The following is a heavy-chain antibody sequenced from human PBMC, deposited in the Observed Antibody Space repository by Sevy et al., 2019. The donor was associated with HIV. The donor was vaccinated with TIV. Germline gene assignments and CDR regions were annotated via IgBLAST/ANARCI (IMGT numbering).Heavy chain of an antibody. D-gene: IGHD4-17*01. Sequence: SETLSLTCTVSGSSISHYYWSWIRQPPGKGLEWIGYIHDSGSTNCNPSLKSRVTISLDTSKNQLSLNLSSVTAADTAVYYCARDGSDGQAYGNNFFDYWGQGTLVTVSS. CDR2: IHDSGST. CDR3: ARDGSDGQAYGNNFFDY. J-gene: IGHJ4*02. CDR1: GSSISHYY. V-gene: IGHV4-59*01.